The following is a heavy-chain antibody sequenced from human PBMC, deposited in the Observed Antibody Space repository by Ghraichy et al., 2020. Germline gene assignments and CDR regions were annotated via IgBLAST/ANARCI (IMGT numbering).Heavy chain of an antibody. V-gene: IGHV3-23*01. Sequence: GVLNISCAASGFIFSNYAMSWVRQAPGKGLEWVSAIGGGGSSTYYADSVKGRFTISRDNSENTLYLQMNSLRAEDTAVYYCALYTVNFDFWGQGTLVTVSS. D-gene: IGHD2-2*02. J-gene: IGHJ4*02. CDR3: ALYTVNFDF. CDR1: GFIFSNYA. CDR2: IGGGGSST.